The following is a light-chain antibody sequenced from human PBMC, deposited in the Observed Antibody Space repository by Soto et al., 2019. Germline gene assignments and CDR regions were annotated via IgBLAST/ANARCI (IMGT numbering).Light chain of an antibody. CDR2: DVN. V-gene: IGLV2-14*03. CDR3: SSFTTSGNYV. Sequence: QPVLTQPASGSGTPGQSIAITCTGTISDVGAYNYVSWYQHHPGKVPKLKIYDVNNRPSGVSDRFSGSKSGDTASLTISGLQPEDEADYYCSSFTTSGNYVFGSGTKVTVL. J-gene: IGLJ1*01. CDR1: ISDVGAYNY.